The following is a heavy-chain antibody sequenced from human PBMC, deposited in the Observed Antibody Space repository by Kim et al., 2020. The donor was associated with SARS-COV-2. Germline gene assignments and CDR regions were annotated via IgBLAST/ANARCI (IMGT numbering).Heavy chain of an antibody. CDR3: ARGSVVRGVVGLTPPYYYYVMDV. V-gene: IGHV1-18*01. J-gene: IGHJ6*02. CDR2: ISGYNGYT. D-gene: IGHD3-10*01. Sequence: ASVKVSCKASGYTFTNYGINWVRQAPGQGLEWMGWISGYNGYTNYAQKLQGRVTMTKDTATTTAYMELGSLRSDDTAVYYCARGSVVRGVVGLTPPYYYYVMDVWGQGTTVTVSS. CDR1: GYTFTNYG.